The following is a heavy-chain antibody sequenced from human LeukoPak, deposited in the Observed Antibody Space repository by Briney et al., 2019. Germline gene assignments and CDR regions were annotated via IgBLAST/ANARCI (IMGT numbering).Heavy chain of an antibody. V-gene: IGHV3-23*01. CDR2: ISGSGGST. Sequence: PGGSLRLSCAASGFTFSSYAMSWVRQAPGKGLEWVSAISGSGGSTYYADSVKGRFTISRDNSKNTLYLQMNSLRAEDTAVYYCAKSTWYHYYYGMDVWGQGTTVTVSS. J-gene: IGHJ6*02. CDR3: AKSTWYHYYYGMDV. CDR1: GFTFSSYA.